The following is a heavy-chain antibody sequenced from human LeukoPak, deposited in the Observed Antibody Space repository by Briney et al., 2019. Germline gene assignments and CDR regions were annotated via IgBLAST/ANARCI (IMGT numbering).Heavy chain of an antibody. CDR3: AKDLNFDWLIGAFDN. CDR2: ISGSGDRT. Sequence: GGSLRLSCAASGFTFSTYGMSWVRQAPGKGLGWVSVISGSGDRTYYADSVKGRFTISRDNSMNTLYLQMNSLRAEDTAVYYCAKDLNFDWLIGAFDNWGQGTLVTVSS. V-gene: IGHV3-23*01. D-gene: IGHD3-9*01. J-gene: IGHJ4*02. CDR1: GFTFSTYG.